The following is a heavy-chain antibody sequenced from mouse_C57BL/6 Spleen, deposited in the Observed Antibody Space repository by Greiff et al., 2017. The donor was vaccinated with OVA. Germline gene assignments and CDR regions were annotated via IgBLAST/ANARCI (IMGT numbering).Heavy chain of an antibody. V-gene: IGHV1-52*01. D-gene: IGHD2-3*01. CDR1: GYTFTSYW. CDR2: IDPSDSET. Sequence: VHLQQPGAELVRPGSSVKLSCKASGYTFTSYWMHWVKQRPIQGLEWIGNIDPSDSETQYNQTFKDKATLTVDKSSSTAYMQLSSLTSEDSAVYYCARADLYDSAWFAYWGQGTLVTVSA. CDR3: ARADLYDSAWFAY. J-gene: IGHJ3*01.